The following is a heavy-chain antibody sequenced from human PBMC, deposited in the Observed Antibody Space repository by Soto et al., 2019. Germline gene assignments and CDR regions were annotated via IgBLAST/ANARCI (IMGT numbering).Heavy chain of an antibody. CDR3: AKDPEVVVTAPDY. CDR1: GGSFSGYY. D-gene: IGHD2-21*02. J-gene: IGHJ4*02. V-gene: IGHV4-34*01. CDR2: INHSGST. Sequence: SETLSLTCAVYGGSFSGYYWSWIRQPPGKGLEWIGEINHSGSTNYNPSLKSRVTISVDTSKNQFSLKLSSVTAADTAVYYCAKDPEVVVTAPDYWGQGTLVTVSS.